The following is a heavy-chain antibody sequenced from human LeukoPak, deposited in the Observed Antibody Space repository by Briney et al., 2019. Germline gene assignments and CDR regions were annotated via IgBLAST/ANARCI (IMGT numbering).Heavy chain of an antibody. Sequence: GGSLRLSCTASGFTFGDYAMSWVRQAPGKGLEWVGFIRSKAYGGTTEYAASVKGRFTISRDDSKSIAYLQMNSLKTEDTAVYYCTRDPVGAAAGLNYYYYMDVWGKGTTVTVSS. CDR1: GFTFGDYA. CDR3: TRDPVGAAAGLNYYYYMDV. D-gene: IGHD6-13*01. V-gene: IGHV3-49*04. J-gene: IGHJ6*03. CDR2: IRSKAYGGTT.